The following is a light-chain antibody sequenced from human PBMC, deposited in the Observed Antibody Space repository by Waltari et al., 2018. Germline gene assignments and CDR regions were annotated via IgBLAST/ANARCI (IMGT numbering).Light chain of an antibody. CDR2: AAS. CDR1: QSISSY. J-gene: IGKJ4*01. V-gene: IGKV1-39*01. CDR3: QQYRKYPLS. Sequence: DIQMTQSPSSLSASVGDRVTITCRASQSISSYLNWYQQKPGKAPKLLIYAASSLQSGVPSRFSGSGSGTDFTLTIYSLQPDDFATYYCQQYRKYPLSFGGGTNLDIK.